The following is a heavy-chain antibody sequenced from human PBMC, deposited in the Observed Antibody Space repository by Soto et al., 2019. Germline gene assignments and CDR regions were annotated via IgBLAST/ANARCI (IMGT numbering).Heavy chain of an antibody. D-gene: IGHD3-10*01. CDR2: IKMDASEK. V-gene: IGHV3-7*01. Sequence: GGSVRLYCEPSAFTVGSYWMSWVRQAQGKGLEWLATIKMDASEKKYVDSVKGRFTMSRDNAKNSLYLQMDSLRAEDTAVYYCARDSGDGSGASVNHYLDYWGHGTLVTVSS. J-gene: IGHJ4*01. CDR1: AFTVGSYW. CDR3: ARDSGDGSGASVNHYLDY.